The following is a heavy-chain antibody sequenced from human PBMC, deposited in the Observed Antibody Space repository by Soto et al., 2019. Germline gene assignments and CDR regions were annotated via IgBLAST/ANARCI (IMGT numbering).Heavy chain of an antibody. Sequence: ASVKVSCTASGYTFTSYDINWVRQATGQGLEWMGWMNPNSGNTGYAQKFQGRVTMTRNTSISTAYMELSSLRSEDTAVYYCARGRRWLNNWFDPWGQGTLVTVSS. D-gene: IGHD5-12*01. CDR1: GYTFTSYD. J-gene: IGHJ5*02. CDR2: MNPNSGNT. V-gene: IGHV1-8*01. CDR3: ARGRRWLNNWFDP.